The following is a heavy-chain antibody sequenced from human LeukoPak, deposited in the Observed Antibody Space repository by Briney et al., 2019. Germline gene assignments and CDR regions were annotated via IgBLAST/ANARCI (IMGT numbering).Heavy chain of an antibody. D-gene: IGHD4-11*01. Sequence: GGSLRLSCAASGFTFSSYSMNWVRQAPGRGLEWVSSISSSSSYIYYADSVKGRFTISRDNAKNSLYLQMNSLRAEDTAVYYCARELLTYSNHKLGHYMDVWGKGTTVTVSS. CDR3: ARELLTYSNHKLGHYMDV. V-gene: IGHV3-21*01. CDR2: ISSSSSYI. CDR1: GFTFSSYS. J-gene: IGHJ6*03.